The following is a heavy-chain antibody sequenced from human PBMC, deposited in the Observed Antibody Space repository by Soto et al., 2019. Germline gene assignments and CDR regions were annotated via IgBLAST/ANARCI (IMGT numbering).Heavy chain of an antibody. Sequence: QVQLQESGPGLVKPSPTLSLTCTVSGGSISSGGDYWSWIRQHPGKGLEWIGYIYYSGSTYYNPSLKSRVTISVDTSKNQFSLKLRSVTAADTAVYYCARAKKGIAAAESWYDPWGQGTLVTVSS. CDR3: ARAKKGIAAAESWYDP. CDR2: IYYSGST. CDR1: GGSISSGGDY. V-gene: IGHV4-31*03. J-gene: IGHJ5*02. D-gene: IGHD6-13*01.